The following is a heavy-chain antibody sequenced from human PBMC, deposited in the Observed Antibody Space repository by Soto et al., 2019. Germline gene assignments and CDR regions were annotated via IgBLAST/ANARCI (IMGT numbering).Heavy chain of an antibody. Sequence: SVPTLVNPTQTLTLTCTFSGFSFATAGVAVGWIRQAPGGALEWLTLIYYNDDRRFSPSLKTRLTITGDTSKNQVVLSLTNVDPGDTATYFCAHSDGGYEIIYFAFWGQGIPVTV. CDR3: AHSDGGYEIIYFAF. J-gene: IGHJ4*02. D-gene: IGHD5-12*01. CDR1: GFSFATAGVA. V-gene: IGHV2-5*01. CDR2: IYYNDDR.